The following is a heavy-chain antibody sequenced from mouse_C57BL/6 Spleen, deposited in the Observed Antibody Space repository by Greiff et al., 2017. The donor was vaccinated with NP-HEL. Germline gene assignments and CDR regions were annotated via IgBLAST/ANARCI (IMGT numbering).Heavy chain of an antibody. CDR2: INPSTGGT. D-gene: IGHD2-3*01. J-gene: IGHJ3*01. CDR3: AIYDSPY. CDR1: GYSFTGYY. V-gene: IGHV1-42*01. Sequence: EVQLQQSGPELVKPGASVKISCKASGYSFTGYYMNWVKQSPEKSLEWIGEINPSTGGTTYNQKFKAKATLTVDKSSSTAYMQLKSLTSEDSAVYYCAIYDSPYWGQGTLVTVSA.